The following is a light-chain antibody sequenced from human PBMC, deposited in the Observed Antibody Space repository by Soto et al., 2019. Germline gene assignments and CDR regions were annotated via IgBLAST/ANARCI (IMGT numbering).Light chain of an antibody. CDR3: QQYDNPPFP. CDR1: QDISNY. J-gene: IGKJ3*01. CDR2: GAS. Sequence: DIQMTQSPSSLSASVGDRVTITCQASQDISNYLNWYQQKPGQAPKLLIYGASNLETGVPSRFSESASGTHFSFTISSLQPEDIATYYCQQYDNPPFPFGPGTKVDI. V-gene: IGKV1-33*01.